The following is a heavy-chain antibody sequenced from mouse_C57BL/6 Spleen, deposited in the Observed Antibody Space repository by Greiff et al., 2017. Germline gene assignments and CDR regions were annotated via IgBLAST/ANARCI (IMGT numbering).Heavy chain of an antibody. CDR1: GFTFSDYG. CDR3: ASVYYGYFDV. V-gene: IGHV5-17*01. CDR2: ISSGSSTI. Sequence: EVKLMESGGGLVKPGGSLKLSCAASGFTFSDYGMHWVRQAPEKGLEWVAYISSGSSTIYYADTVKGRFTISRDNAKNTLFLQMTSLRSEDTAMYYCASVYYGYFDVWGTGTTVTVSS. J-gene: IGHJ1*03.